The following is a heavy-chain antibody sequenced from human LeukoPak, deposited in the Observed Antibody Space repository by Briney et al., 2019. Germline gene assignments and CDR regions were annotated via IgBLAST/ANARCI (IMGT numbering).Heavy chain of an antibody. D-gene: IGHD1-14*01. V-gene: IGHV3-30*02. J-gene: IGHJ4*02. Sequence: GGSLRLSCATSGFTFSHYGMHWVRQPPGRGLDWVAHIRYDESDKYYADSVKGRFTISRDISKNTVYLQMNSLRVEDTAVYYCAKDIYRAFDYWGQGTLVTVSS. CDR2: IRYDESDK. CDR3: AKDIYRAFDY. CDR1: GFTFSHYG.